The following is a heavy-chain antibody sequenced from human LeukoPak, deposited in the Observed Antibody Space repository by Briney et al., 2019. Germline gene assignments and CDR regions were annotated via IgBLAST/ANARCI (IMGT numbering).Heavy chain of an antibody. J-gene: IGHJ4*02. V-gene: IGHV1-8*01. D-gene: IGHD3-10*01. CDR3: ARGEPYDYYGSGRPDY. CDR1: GYTFTSYD. Sequence: ASVKVSCKASGYTFTSYDINWVRQAPGQGLEWMGWMKPNSGNTGYAQKFQGRVTMTRNTSISTAYMELSRLRSEDTAVYYCARGEPYDYYGSGRPDYWGQGTLVTVSS. CDR2: MKPNSGNT.